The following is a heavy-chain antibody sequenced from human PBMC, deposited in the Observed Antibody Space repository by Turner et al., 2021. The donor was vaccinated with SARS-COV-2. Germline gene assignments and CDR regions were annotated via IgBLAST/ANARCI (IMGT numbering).Heavy chain of an antibody. Sequence: QVWLGQSGAEVKQPGASVKVACNASGYTFAGYYIHWVRQAPGQGLKWIGWINPNSGGNNYAQRFQGRVTMTGDTSISKAYMELSTLRSDDTAVYYCARSVSWLQSLTVDYWGQGTLVTVSS. CDR1: GYTFAGYY. CDR2: INPNSGGN. J-gene: IGHJ4*02. CDR3: ARSVSWLQSLTVDY. V-gene: IGHV1-2*02. D-gene: IGHD5-12*01.